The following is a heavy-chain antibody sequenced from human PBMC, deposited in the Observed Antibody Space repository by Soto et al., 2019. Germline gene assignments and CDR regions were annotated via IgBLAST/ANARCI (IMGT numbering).Heavy chain of an antibody. Sequence: ASVKVSCKVSGYTLTELSMHWVRQAPGKGLEWMGGFDPEDGETIYAQKFQGRVTMTEDTSTDTAYMELSSLRSEDTAVYYCATDPARTIWSGLNWFDPWGQGTLVTVAS. CDR1: GYTLTELS. CDR2: FDPEDGET. V-gene: IGHV1-24*01. CDR3: ATDPARTIWSGLNWFDP. J-gene: IGHJ5*02. D-gene: IGHD3-3*01.